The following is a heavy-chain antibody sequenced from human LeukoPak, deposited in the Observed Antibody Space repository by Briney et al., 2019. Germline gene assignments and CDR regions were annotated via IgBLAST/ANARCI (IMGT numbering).Heavy chain of an antibody. CDR2: IKQDGSEK. CDR3: AKDATIAAADY. J-gene: IGHJ4*02. V-gene: IGHV3-7*01. CDR1: GFTFSSYW. D-gene: IGHD6-13*01. Sequence: GGSLRLSCAASGFTFSSYWMSWVRQAPGKGLEWVANIKQDGSEKYYVDSVKGRFTISRDNSKNTLYLQMNSLRAEDTAVYYCAKDATIAAADYWGQGTLVTVSS.